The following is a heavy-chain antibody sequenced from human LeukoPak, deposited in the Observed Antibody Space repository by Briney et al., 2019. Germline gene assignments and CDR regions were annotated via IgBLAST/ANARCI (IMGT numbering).Heavy chain of an antibody. Sequence: GASVKVSCKASGYTFTSYAMHWVRQAPGQRLEWMGWINAGNGNTKYSQKFQGRVTITRDTSASTAYMELSSLRSEDTAVYYCARGYSSSWYPLGYWGQGTLVTVSS. J-gene: IGHJ4*02. CDR3: ARGYSSSWYPLGY. D-gene: IGHD6-13*01. CDR2: INAGNGNT. CDR1: GYTFTSYA. V-gene: IGHV1-3*01.